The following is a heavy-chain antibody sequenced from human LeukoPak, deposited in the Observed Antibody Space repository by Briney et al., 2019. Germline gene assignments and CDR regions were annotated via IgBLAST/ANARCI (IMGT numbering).Heavy chain of an antibody. CDR2: IYYSGST. V-gene: IGHV4-30-4*01. D-gene: IGHD5-18*01. CDR3: ARSNTAIRYYYYGMDV. J-gene: IGHJ6*02. Sequence: SETLSLTCTVSGGSISSGDYYWSWIRQPPGKGLEWIGYIYYSGSTYYNPSLKSRVTISVDTSKNQFSLKLSSVTAADTAVYYCARSNTAIRYYYYGMDVWGQGTTVTVSS. CDR1: GGSISSGDYY.